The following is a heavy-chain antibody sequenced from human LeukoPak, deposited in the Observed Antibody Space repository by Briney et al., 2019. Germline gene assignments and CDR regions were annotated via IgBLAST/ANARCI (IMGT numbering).Heavy chain of an antibody. D-gene: IGHD3-3*01. Sequence: SSETLSLTCTVSGGSISSYYWSWIRQPAGKGLEWIGRIYTSGSTNYNPSLKSRVTMSVDTSKNQFSLKLSSVTAADTAVYYCARDNYDFWSGYHHFDYWGQGTLVTVSS. V-gene: IGHV4-4*07. CDR3: ARDNYDFWSGYHHFDY. J-gene: IGHJ4*02. CDR1: GGSISSYY. CDR2: IYTSGST.